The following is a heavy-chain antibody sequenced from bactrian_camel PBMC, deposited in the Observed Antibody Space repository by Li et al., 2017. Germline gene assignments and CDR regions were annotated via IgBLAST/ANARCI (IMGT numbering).Heavy chain of an antibody. CDR1: EYAVLGKA. CDR3: AINPDYGYCSDGAWAYTR. V-gene: IGHV3S40*01. J-gene: IGHJ4*01. D-gene: IGHD5*01. Sequence: QLVESGGESVQAGGSLRLSCAVHEYAVLGKALTWFRQAPGKEREEVAAIWAGGGKTYYADSVKGRFTISRDNAKSTVYLQMNSLQPEDTAMYVCAINPDYGYCSDGAWAYTRWGQGTQVTVS. CDR2: IWAGGGKT.